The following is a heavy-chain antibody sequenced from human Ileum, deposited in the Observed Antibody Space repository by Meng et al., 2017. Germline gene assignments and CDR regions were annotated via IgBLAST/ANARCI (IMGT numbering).Heavy chain of an antibody. D-gene: IGHD6-19*01. CDR2: INTDGSST. Sequence: SWFTFSRYWVHWVRQAPGKGLGWVARINTDGSSTTYADSVKGRFTISRDKSKNTLYLQMNSLRAEDTAIYYCAKDRGAVAGDWFDPWGQGTLVTVSS. CDR3: AKDRGAVAGDWFDP. J-gene: IGHJ5*02. V-gene: IGHV3-74*01. CDR1: WFTFSRYW.